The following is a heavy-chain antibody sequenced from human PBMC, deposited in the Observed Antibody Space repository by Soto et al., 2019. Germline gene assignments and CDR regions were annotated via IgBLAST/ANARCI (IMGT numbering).Heavy chain of an antibody. Sequence: SETLSLTCTVSGGSISSGGYYWSWIRQHPGKGLEWIGYIYYSGSTYYNPSLKSRVTISVDTSKNQFSLKLSSVTAADTAVYYCARVSDQPYGYPAVIDYPGQGTLVTVSS. CDR2: IYYSGST. V-gene: IGHV4-31*03. CDR1: GGSISSGGYY. J-gene: IGHJ4*02. CDR3: ARVSDQPYGYPAVIDY. D-gene: IGHD5-18*01.